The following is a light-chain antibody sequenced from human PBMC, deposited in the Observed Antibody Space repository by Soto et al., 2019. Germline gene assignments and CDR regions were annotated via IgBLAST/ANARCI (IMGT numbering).Light chain of an antibody. CDR2: DTS. J-gene: IGKJ5*01. Sequence: VLTQAPDTLSVSPGERATLSCRASQTLSNSFIAWYQQKSGQAPRLLIYDTSSRATGVPDRYSASGSGTDFTLTISRLEPEDFAVFFCQQYGTSEIIFGQGTRLEIK. CDR3: QQYGTSEII. CDR1: QTLSNSF. V-gene: IGKV3-20*01.